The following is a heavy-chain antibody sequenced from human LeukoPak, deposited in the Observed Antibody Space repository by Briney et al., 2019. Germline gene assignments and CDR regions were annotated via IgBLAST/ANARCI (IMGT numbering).Heavy chain of an antibody. D-gene: IGHD3-16*01. Sequence: GGSLRLSCAASGFTFSSYEMNWVRQAPGKGLEWVSYISSSGSTIYYADSVKGRFTISRDNAKNSLYLQMNSLRAEDTAVYYCARAEFGYYFDYWGQGTLVTVSS. V-gene: IGHV3-48*03. CDR1: GFTFSSYE. J-gene: IGHJ4*02. CDR3: ARAEFGYYFDY. CDR2: ISSSGSTI.